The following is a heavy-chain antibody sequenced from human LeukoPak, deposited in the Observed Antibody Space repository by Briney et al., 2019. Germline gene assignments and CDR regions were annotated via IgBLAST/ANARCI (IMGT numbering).Heavy chain of an antibody. CDR2: FSSSSSTI. D-gene: IGHD2-15*01. V-gene: IGHV3-48*01. CDR3: ARGQDIVVVVAATDY. Sequence: GGCLRLSCAASGFAFSSYSMNWVRQAPGKRLEWGSYFSSSSSTIYYADSVKGRFTISRDNARNSLYLQRSSVRAEDTAVYYSARGQDIVVVVAATDYWGQGTLVTVSS. CDR1: GFAFSSYS. J-gene: IGHJ4*02.